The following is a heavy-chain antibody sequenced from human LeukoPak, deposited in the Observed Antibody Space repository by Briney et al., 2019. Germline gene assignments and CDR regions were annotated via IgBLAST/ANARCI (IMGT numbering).Heavy chain of an antibody. CDR2: ISGSGGST. D-gene: IGHD6-13*01. Sequence: GGSLRLSCAASGFTFSSYGMSWVRQAPGKGRGWVSAISGSGGSTYYADSVKGRFTISRDNSKNTLYLQMNSLRAEDTAVYYCAKELGSSWYSYFDYWGQGTLVTVSS. CDR1: GFTFSSYG. CDR3: AKELGSSWYSYFDY. V-gene: IGHV3-23*01. J-gene: IGHJ4*02.